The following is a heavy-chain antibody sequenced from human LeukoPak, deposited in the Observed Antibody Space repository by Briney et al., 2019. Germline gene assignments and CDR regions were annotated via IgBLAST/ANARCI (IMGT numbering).Heavy chain of an antibody. J-gene: IGHJ3*02. CDR3: ARDPLTYYYDSSGYLGI. CDR2: IIPIFGTA. CDR1: GGTFSSYA. V-gene: IGHV1-69*06. D-gene: IGHD3-22*01. Sequence: ASVKVSCKASGGTFSSYAISWVRQAPGQGLEWMGGIIPIFGTANYAQKFQGRVTITADKSTSTAYMELSSLRSEDTAVYYCARDPLTYYYDSSGYLGIWGQGTMVTVSS.